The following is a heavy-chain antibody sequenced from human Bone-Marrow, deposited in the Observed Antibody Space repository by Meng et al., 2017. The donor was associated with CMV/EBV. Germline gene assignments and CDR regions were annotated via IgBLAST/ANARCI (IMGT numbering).Heavy chain of an antibody. Sequence: GGSLRLSCAASGFTFSSYAMSWVRQAPGKGLEWVSVIYSGGSSTYYADSVKGRFTISRDNTKNSLHLQMSSLRVEDTAMYYCARGAVDDSSGYYHPLGYWGQGMLVTVSS. V-gene: IGHV3-23*03. CDR2: IYSGGSST. CDR3: ARGAVDDSSGYYHPLGY. J-gene: IGHJ4*02. D-gene: IGHD3-22*01. CDR1: GFTFSSYA.